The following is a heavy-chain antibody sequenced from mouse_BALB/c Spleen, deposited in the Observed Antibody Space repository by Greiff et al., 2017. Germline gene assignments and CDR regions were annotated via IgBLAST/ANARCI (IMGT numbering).Heavy chain of an antibody. CDR3: ARGLLRYFDY. Sequence: QVHVKQSGAELAKPGASVKMSCKASGYTFTSYWMHWVKQRPGQGLEWIGYINPSTGYTEYNQKFKDKATLTADKSSSTAYMQLSSLTSEDSAVYYCARGLLRYFDYWGQGTTLTVSS. CDR2: INPSTGYT. V-gene: IGHV1-7*01. CDR1: GYTFTSYW. J-gene: IGHJ2*01. D-gene: IGHD1-1*01.